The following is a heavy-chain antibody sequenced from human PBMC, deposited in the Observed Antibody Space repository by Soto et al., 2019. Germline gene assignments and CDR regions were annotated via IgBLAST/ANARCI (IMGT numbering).Heavy chain of an antibody. Sequence: GASVKVSCKASGYTFTGYYMHWVRQAPGQGLEWMGWINPNSGGTNYAQKFQGWVTMTRDTSISTAYMELSGLRSDDTAVYYCALGYCSSTSCYVPFSPFDYWGQGTLVTVSS. CDR3: ALGYCSSTSCYVPFSPFDY. J-gene: IGHJ4*02. CDR1: GYTFTGYY. CDR2: INPNSGGT. D-gene: IGHD2-2*01. V-gene: IGHV1-2*04.